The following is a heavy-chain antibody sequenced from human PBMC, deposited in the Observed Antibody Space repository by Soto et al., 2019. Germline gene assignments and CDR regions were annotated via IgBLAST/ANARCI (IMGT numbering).Heavy chain of an antibody. J-gene: IGHJ4*02. D-gene: IGHD6-19*01. CDR3: AKADGQQWLIPHLDN. CDR1: GFNFKKFA. CDR2: ISCCGGSA. V-gene: IGHV3-23*01. Sequence: EVHLLESGGGVVQPGGSLRLSCVASGFNFKKFARAWVRQAAGEGLEWVSGISCCGGSASYADSVKGRFSIARDDSKNTVSLQLNSLRVEDTAQYYCAKADGQQWLIPHLDNWGQGTLVTVS.